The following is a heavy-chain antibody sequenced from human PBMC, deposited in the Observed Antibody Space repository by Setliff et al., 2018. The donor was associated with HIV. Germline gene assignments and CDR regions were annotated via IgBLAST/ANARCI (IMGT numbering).Heavy chain of an antibody. D-gene: IGHD6-6*01. CDR1: GYSISSGHY. CDR2: IYHSGST. V-gene: IGHV4-38-2*01. Sequence: SETLSLTCAVSGYSISSGHYWGWIRQPPGKGLEWIGSIYHSGSTYYNPSLKSRVAISVDTSKSQFSLKLSSVTAADTAVYYCARFLLVARPNFDCWGQGTLVTSPQ. CDR3: ARFLLVARPNFDC. J-gene: IGHJ4*02.